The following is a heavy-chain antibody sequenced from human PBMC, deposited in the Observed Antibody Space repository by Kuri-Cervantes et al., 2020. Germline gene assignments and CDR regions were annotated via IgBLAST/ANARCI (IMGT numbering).Heavy chain of an antibody. CDR2: IYHSGST. J-gene: IGHJ6*02. V-gene: IGHV4-30-2*01. CDR1: GGSISSGGYS. Sequence: LRLSCAVSGGSISSGGYSWSWIRQPPGKGLEWIGYIYHSGSTYYNPSLKSRVTISVDRSKNQFSLKLSSVTAADTAVYYCARPRTADYGDYAPSGGYYGMDVWGQGTTVTVSS. CDR3: ARPRTADYGDYAPSGGYYGMDV. D-gene: IGHD4-17*01.